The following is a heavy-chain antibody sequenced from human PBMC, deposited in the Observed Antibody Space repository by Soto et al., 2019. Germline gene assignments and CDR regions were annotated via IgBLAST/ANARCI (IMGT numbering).Heavy chain of an antibody. D-gene: IGHD5-12*01. CDR1: GGSISGYY. Sequence: PSETLSLTCTVSGGSISGYYWSWIRQPPGKGLEWIGEIQYSGSTKYNPSLKSRVTISVDTSKNQFSLKLNSVTAADTAVYYCARHLATCVSGQDYWGLGTLVTVSS. CDR2: IQYSGST. J-gene: IGHJ4*02. CDR3: ARHLATCVSGQDY. V-gene: IGHV4-59*08.